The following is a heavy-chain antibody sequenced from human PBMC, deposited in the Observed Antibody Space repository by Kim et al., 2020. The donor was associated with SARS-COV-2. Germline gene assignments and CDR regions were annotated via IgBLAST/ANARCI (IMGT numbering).Heavy chain of an antibody. CDR1: GYTVTYSY. CDR2: IYSGGNT. V-gene: IGHV3-66*01. J-gene: IGHJ1*01. Sequence: GGSLRLSCAASGYTVTYSYMGWVRQAPGKGLEWVSFIYSGGNTIYADSVKGRLIISRDHSKNTLHLQMNSLRDEDTAVYYCATVVFYYDAGYFKDWGQGTLVSVSS. CDR3: ATVVFYYDAGYFKD. D-gene: IGHD3-22*01.